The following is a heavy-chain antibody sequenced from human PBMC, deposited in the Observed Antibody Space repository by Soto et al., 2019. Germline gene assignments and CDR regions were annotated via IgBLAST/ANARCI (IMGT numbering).Heavy chain of an antibody. CDR2: IYYSGST. CDR1: GGSISSSSYS. CDR3: ARGLRDYDFWSGYSPSYYGMDV. V-gene: IGHV4-61*05. Sequence: SETLSLTCSVSGGSISSSSYSWGWIRQPPGKGLEWIGYIYYSGSTNYNPSLKSRVTISVDTSKNQFSLKLSSVTAADTAVYYCARGLRDYDFWSGYSPSYYGMDVWGQGTTVTVSS. D-gene: IGHD3-3*01. J-gene: IGHJ6*02.